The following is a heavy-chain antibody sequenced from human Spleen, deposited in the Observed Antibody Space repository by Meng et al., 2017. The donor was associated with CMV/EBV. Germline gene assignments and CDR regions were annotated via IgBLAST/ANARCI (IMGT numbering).Heavy chain of an antibody. CDR2: IKQDGSEK. CDR3: AREYPPWYFDL. Sequence: GESLKISCAASGFTFRSNWMSWVRQAPGKGLEWVANIKQDGSEKYYVDSVKGRFTISRDSAKNSLYLQMNSLRAEDTAVYYCAREYPPWYFDLWGRGTLVTVSS. J-gene: IGHJ2*01. V-gene: IGHV3-7*01. CDR1: GFTFRSNW.